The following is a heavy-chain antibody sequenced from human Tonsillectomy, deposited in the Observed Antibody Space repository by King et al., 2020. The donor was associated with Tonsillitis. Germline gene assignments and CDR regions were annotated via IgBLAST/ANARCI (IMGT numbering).Heavy chain of an antibody. CDR3: ARGQGSGMPNWFDP. D-gene: IGHD3-10*01. CDR2: INWNGGST. V-gene: IGHV3-20*04. CDR1: GFTFGDYG. Sequence: QLVPSGGGVVRPGGSLRLSCAASGFTFGDYGMSWGRQAPGKGLEWVSGINWNGGSTGYADSVKGRFTISRDNAMNSLYLQMNSLRAEDTALYYCARGQGSGMPNWFDPWGQGTLVTVSS. J-gene: IGHJ5*02.